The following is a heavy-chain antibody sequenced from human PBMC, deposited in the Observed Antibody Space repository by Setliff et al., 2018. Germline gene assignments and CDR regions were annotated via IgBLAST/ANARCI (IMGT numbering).Heavy chain of an antibody. CDR3: ARGQATSSRSSLVY. V-gene: IGHV4-59*01. J-gene: IGHJ4*02. D-gene: IGHD6-6*01. CDR2: IYHSGGT. Sequence: SETLSLTCAVHGGSFSGYYWTWIRQPPGKGLEWIGYIYHSGGTSYNPSLKSRVTISVDTSKNQFSLNLSSVTAADTAVYYCARGQATSSRSSLVYWGQGILVTSPQ. CDR1: GGSFSGYY.